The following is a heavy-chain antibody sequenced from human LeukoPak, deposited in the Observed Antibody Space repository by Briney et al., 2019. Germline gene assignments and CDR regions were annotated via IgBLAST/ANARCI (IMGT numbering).Heavy chain of an antibody. J-gene: IGHJ4*02. CDR1: GGSISSGGYY. Sequence: SETLSLTCTVSGGSISSGGYYWSWIRQPAGKGLEWIGRIYTSGSTNYNPSLKSRVTISVDTSKNQFSLKLSSVTAADTAVYYCARQWGDPSQTFDYWGQGTLVTVSS. CDR3: ARQWGDPSQTFDY. D-gene: IGHD1-26*01. CDR2: IYTSGST. V-gene: IGHV4-61*02.